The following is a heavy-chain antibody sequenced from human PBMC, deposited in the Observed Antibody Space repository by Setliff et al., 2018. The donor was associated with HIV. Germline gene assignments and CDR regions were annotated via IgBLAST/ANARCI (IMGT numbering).Heavy chain of an antibody. V-gene: IGHV1-46*01. D-gene: IGHD4-4*01. CDR1: GYTFTTYP. CDR3: ARDMDYSNPDY. J-gene: IGHJ4*02. CDR2: INTSGGSA. Sequence: GASVKVSCKASGYTFTTYPMHWVRQAPGQGLEWMGVINTSGGSAGYAEKFRGRVTMTRDTSTSTVYMELSSLRSEDTAVYYCARDMDYSNPDYWGQGTLVTVSS.